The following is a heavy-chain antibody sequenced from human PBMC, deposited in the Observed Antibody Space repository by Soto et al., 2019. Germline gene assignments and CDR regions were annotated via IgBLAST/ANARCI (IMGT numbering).Heavy chain of an antibody. CDR1: GYTFTSYD. D-gene: IGHD5-18*01. CDR2: MNPNSGNT. CDR3: ARGLKDTAMAEDIDY. J-gene: IGHJ4*02. Sequence: GASVKVSCKASGYTFTSYDINWVRQATGQGLEWMGWMNPNSGNTGYAQKFQGRVTMTRNTSMSTAYMELRSLRSDFTSVYYCARGLKDTAMAEDIDYWGQGTLVTVSS. V-gene: IGHV1-8*01.